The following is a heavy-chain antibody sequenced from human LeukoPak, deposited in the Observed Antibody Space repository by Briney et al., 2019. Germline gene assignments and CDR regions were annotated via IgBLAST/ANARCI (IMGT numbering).Heavy chain of an antibody. CDR2: IWYDGSNK. D-gene: IGHD1-14*01. J-gene: IGHJ5*02. CDR3: ANKPAGFDP. V-gene: IGHV3-33*06. Sequence: GGSLRLSCAASGFTFSSYGMHWVRQAPGKGLEWVAVIWYDGSNKYYADSVKGRFTISRDNAKNSLYLQMNNLRAEDTAVYYCANKPAGFDPWGQGTLVTVSS. CDR1: GFTFSSYG.